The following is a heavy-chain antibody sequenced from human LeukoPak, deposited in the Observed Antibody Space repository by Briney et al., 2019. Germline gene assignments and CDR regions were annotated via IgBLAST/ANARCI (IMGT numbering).Heavy chain of an antibody. CDR3: ARGLVVTTSWHAFDL. Sequence: GGSLRLSCAASGFTVSYNYMSWVRQAPGKGLEWVAVFYTGGTRQYADSVKGRFTISRDNSKNTLHLQMDNLRADDTAVHYCARGLVVTTSWHAFDLWGQGTMVTVSS. CDR1: GFTVSYNY. J-gene: IGHJ3*01. CDR2: FYTGGTR. V-gene: IGHV3-53*01. D-gene: IGHD2-21*02.